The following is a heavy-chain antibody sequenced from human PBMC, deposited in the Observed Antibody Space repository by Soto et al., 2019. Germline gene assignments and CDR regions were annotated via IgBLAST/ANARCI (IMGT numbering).Heavy chain of an antibody. CDR2: SYCSGST. Sequence: SETLSLTCAFSGGSIISTSHAWSWMRQPPGKGLEWIGYSYCSGSTYVNPSLKSRVSISVDASKNQLSLMMWSVTAADTAVYYCARAPWGSRYGMEVLGQGTTVSVSS. D-gene: IGHD7-27*01. CDR3: ARAPWGSRYGMEV. CDR1: GGSIISTSHA. V-gene: IGHV4-30-2*01. J-gene: IGHJ6*01.